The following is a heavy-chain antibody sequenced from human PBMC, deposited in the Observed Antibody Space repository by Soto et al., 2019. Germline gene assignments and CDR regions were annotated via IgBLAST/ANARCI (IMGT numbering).Heavy chain of an antibody. CDR1: GLTSSTYA. CDR2: ISGSGGST. CDR3: AKGKSSNYVSHAFDV. D-gene: IGHD3-10*02. J-gene: IGHJ3*01. V-gene: IGHV3-23*01. Sequence: EVQLLQSGGDLVQPGGSLRLSCAASGLTSSTYAMSWVRQAPGKGLEWVSGISGSGGSTYYADSVKGRFTISRDNSKNTLYLQMNSLRGEDTAVYYCAKGKSSNYVSHAFDVWGQGTMVTVSS.